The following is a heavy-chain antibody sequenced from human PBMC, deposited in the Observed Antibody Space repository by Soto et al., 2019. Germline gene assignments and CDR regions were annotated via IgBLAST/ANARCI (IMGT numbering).Heavy chain of an antibody. V-gene: IGHV3-48*03. Sequence: PGGSLRLSCAASGFTFSSYEMNWVRQAPGKGLEWVSYISSSGSTIYYADSVKGRFTISRDNAKNSLYLQMNSLRAEDTAVYYCARDLGGGDSSSYFLRDYWGQGTLVTVSS. CDR1: GFTFSSYE. J-gene: IGHJ4*02. CDR2: ISSSGSTI. CDR3: ARDLGGGDSSSYFLRDY. D-gene: IGHD6-13*01.